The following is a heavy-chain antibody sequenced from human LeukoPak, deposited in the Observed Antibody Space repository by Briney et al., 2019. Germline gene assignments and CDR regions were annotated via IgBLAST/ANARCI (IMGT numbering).Heavy chain of an antibody. J-gene: IGHJ4*02. CDR1: GGSISSGGYY. CDR2: IYSSGST. Sequence: SQTLSLTCTVSGGSISSGGYYWSWIRQPAGKGLEWIGRIYSSGSTNYNPSLKSRITISLDTFINQFSLKLRSVTAADTAVYYCARDRKWELPFEYWGQGTLVTVSS. D-gene: IGHD1-26*01. V-gene: IGHV4-61*02. CDR3: ARDRKWELPFEY.